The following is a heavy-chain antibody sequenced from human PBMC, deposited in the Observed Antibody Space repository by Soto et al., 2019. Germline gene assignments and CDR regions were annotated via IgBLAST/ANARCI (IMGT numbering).Heavy chain of an antibody. J-gene: IGHJ4*02. V-gene: IGHV1-8*01. CDR1: GYTFTSYD. Sequence: SVKVSCKASGYTFTSYDINWVRQATGQGLEWMGWMNPNSGNTGYAQKFQGRVTMTRNTSISTAYMGLSSLRSEDTAVYYCARRRKRWLQSGYYFDYWGQGTLVTVSS. CDR3: ARRRKRWLQSGYYFDY. CDR2: MNPNSGNT. D-gene: IGHD5-12*01.